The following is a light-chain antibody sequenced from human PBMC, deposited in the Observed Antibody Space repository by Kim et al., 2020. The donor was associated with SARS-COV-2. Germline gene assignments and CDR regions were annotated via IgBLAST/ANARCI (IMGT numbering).Light chain of an antibody. CDR1: TSNIGSNY. V-gene: IGLV1-47*01. J-gene: IGLJ2*01. Sequence: ELTQPPSASGTPGQRVDISCSGSTSNIGSNYVCWYQQVPGAAPKLLIYTNDQRPSGVPDRFSGSKSGTSASLAISDLRSEDEATYYCAAWDDSLSGYLAFGGGTKLSVL. CDR3: AAWDDSLSGYLA. CDR2: TND.